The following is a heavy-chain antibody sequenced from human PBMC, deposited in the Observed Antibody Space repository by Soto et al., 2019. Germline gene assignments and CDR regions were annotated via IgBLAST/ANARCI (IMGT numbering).Heavy chain of an antibody. CDR1: GGSISIGGYF. Sequence: QVQLQESGPGLVKPSQTLSLTCTVSGGSISIGGYFWSWIRQYPGRGLEWIGHIYYNVSTYYNPSLKSRVTISIDTSKNQFSLRLTSVTAADTAVYYCATDEYFGSEIYFYYYGMDVWGQGTTVTVSS. J-gene: IGHJ6*02. D-gene: IGHD3-10*01. CDR2: IYYNVST. CDR3: ATDEYFGSEIYFYYYGMDV. V-gene: IGHV4-31*03.